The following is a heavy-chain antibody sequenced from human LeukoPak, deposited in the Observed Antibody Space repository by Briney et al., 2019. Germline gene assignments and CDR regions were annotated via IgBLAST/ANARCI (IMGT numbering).Heavy chain of an antibody. Sequence: SETLSLTCSVSGGSISSYYWSWIRQPAGKGLEWIGRIYSSGSTNYNPSLKSRVTMSVDTSKSQFSLKLSSVTAADTAVYYCAGTAYHYFDYWGQGTLVTVSS. V-gene: IGHV4-4*07. CDR2: IYSSGST. D-gene: IGHD3-16*01. CDR3: AGTAYHYFDY. CDR1: GGSISSYY. J-gene: IGHJ4*02.